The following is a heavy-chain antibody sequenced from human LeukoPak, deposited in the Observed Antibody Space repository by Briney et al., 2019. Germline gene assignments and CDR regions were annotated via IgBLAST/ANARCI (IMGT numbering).Heavy chain of an antibody. CDR2: ISGSGGST. CDR3: AREGKTGIPAASDAFDI. V-gene: IGHV3-23*01. J-gene: IGHJ3*02. CDR1: GFTFSSYA. D-gene: IGHD6-13*01. Sequence: GGSLRLSCAASGFTFSSYAMSWVRQAPGKGLEWVSAISGSGGSTYYADSVKGRFTISRDNSKNTLYLQMNSLRAEDTAVYYCAREGKTGIPAASDAFDIWGQGTMVTVSS.